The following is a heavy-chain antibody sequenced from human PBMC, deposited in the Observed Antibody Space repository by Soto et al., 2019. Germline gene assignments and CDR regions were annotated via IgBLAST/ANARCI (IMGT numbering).Heavy chain of an antibody. CDR2: IYHSGST. V-gene: IGHV4-30-2*01. D-gene: IGHD3-10*01. J-gene: IGHJ4*02. Sequence: SETLSLTCAVSGGSISSGGYSWSWIRQPPGKGLEWIGYIYHSGSTYYNPSLKSRVTISVDRSKNQFSLKLSSVTAADTAVYYCARVRHYYGSGSYAWNFDYWGQGTLVT. CDR1: GGSISSGGYS. CDR3: ARVRHYYGSGSYAWNFDY.